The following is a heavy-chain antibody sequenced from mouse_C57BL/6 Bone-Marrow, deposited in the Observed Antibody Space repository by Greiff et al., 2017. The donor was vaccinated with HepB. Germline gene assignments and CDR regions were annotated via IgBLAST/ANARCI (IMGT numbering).Heavy chain of an antibody. CDR2: IHPNSGST. CDR3: ARKDDGYWFAY. V-gene: IGHV1-64*01. D-gene: IGHD2-3*01. J-gene: IGHJ3*01. Sequence: QVQLQQSGAELVKPGASVKLSCKASGYTFTSYWMHWVKQRPGQGLEWIGMIHPNSGSTNYNEKFKSKATLTVDKSSSTAYMQLSSLTSEDSAVYYCARKDDGYWFAYWGQGTLVTVSA. CDR1: GYTFTSYW.